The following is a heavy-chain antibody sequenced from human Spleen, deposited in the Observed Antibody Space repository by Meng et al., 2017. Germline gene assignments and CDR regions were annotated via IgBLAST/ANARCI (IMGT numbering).Heavy chain of an antibody. V-gene: IGHV3-11*01. Sequence: QVQLVESGGGLVKPGGSLRLCCAASGFTFSDYYMSWIRQAPGKGLEWVAYITSSGSTIYYADSVKGRFTIARDNAKNSLYLQMNSLRAEDTAVYYCARDQVDTALGYFDYWGQGTLVTVSS. CDR3: ARDQVDTALGYFDY. CDR2: ITSSGSTI. J-gene: IGHJ4*02. D-gene: IGHD5-18*01. CDR1: GFTFSDYY.